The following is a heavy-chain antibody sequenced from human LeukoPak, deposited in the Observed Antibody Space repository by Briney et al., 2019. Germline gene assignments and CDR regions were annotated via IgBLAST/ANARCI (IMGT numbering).Heavy chain of an antibody. CDR2: INWNGGST. V-gene: IGHV3-20*01. CDR1: GFTFDDYG. D-gene: IGHD5/OR15-5a*01. J-gene: IGHJ6*02. CDR3: ARDFPSDSVTPQNYGMDV. Sequence: GGSLRLSCAASGFTFDDYGMSWVRQAPGKGLEWVSGINWNGGSTGYADSVKGRFTISRDNAKNSLYLQMNSLRAEDTALYHCARDFPSDSVTPQNYGMDVWGQGTTVTVSS.